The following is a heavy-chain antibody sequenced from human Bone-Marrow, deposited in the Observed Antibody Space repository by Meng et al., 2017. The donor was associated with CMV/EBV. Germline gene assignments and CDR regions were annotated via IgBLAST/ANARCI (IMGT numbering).Heavy chain of an antibody. Sequence: GESLKISCAASGFTFSDYYMSWIRQAPGKGLEWVSYISSSGSTIYYADSVKGRFTISRDNAKNSLYLQMNSLRSDDTAVYYCARIAAAVTFDYWGQGTLVTVSS. CDR2: ISSSGSTI. D-gene: IGHD6-13*01. CDR1: GFTFSDYY. CDR3: ARIAAAVTFDY. J-gene: IGHJ4*02. V-gene: IGHV3-11*01.